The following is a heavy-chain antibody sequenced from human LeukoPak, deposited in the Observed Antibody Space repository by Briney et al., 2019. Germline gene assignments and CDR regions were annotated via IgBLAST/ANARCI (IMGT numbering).Heavy chain of an antibody. CDR1: GFTFSSYA. V-gene: IGHV3-15*01. Sequence: GGSLRLSCAVSGFTFSSYAVSWVRQAPGKGLEWVGRIKSKTDGGTTDYAAPVKGRFTISRDDSKNTLYLQMNSLKTEDTAVYYCTTDVLASSGYYWNGLFDYWGQGTLVTVSS. D-gene: IGHD3-22*01. CDR3: TTDVLASSGYYWNGLFDY. CDR2: IKSKTDGGTT. J-gene: IGHJ4*02.